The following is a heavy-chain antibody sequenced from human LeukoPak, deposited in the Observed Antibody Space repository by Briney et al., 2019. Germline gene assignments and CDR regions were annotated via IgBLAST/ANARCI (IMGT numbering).Heavy chain of an antibody. CDR2: IYYTGTT. D-gene: IGHD3-10*01. CDR1: GAFISSSSYY. CDR3: AKRSIYGYGSGSYSQYFPFYY. Sequence: SETLSLTWSVCGAFISSSSYYWGWIRQPPGKGLEWIGSIYYTGTTYYSPSLKSRVTISEDTSKNQFSLRLSSVTAAEAAVYYCAKRSIYGYGSGSYSQYFPFYYWGQGTLVTVSS. V-gene: IGHV4-39*01. J-gene: IGHJ4*02.